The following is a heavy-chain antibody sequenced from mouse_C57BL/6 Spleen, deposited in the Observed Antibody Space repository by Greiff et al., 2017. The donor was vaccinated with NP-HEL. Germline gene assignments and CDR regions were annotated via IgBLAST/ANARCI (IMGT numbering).Heavy chain of an antibody. J-gene: IGHJ3*01. CDR1: GYTFTSYW. D-gene: IGHD1-1*01. CDR3: ARKEITTAVPWFAY. Sequence: QVQLQQPGAELVMPGASVKLSCKASGYTFTSYWMHWVKQRPGQGLEWIGELDPSDSYTNYNQKFKGKSTLTVDKSSSTAYMQLSSLTSEDSAVYYCARKEITTAVPWFAYWGQGTLVTVSA. CDR2: LDPSDSYT. V-gene: IGHV1-69*01.